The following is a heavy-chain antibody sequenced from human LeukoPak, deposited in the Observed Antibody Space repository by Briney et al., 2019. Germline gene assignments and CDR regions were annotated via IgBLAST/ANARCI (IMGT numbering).Heavy chain of an antibody. CDR3: ARDSRVYSSGWYYYYYMDV. CDR2: IIPIVGTA. D-gene: IGHD6-19*01. J-gene: IGHJ6*03. Sequence: SVKVSCKASGGTFSSYAISWVRQAPGQGLEWMGGIIPIVGTANYAQKFQGRVTITADESTSTAYMELSSLRSEDTAVYYCARDSRVYSSGWYYYYYMDVWGKGTTVTVSS. CDR1: GGTFSSYA. V-gene: IGHV1-69*13.